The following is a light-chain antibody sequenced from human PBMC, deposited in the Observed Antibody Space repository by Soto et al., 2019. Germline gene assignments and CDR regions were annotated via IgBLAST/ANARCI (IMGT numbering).Light chain of an antibody. Sequence: DIQMTQAPSSVSASVGDRVSITCRASQGISNWLAWYQQKPGRAPKLLIYAASSLQSGVSSRFGGSGSGTDFTLTISSLQPEDFATYYCQQGNSFPFTFGPGTKVDIK. J-gene: IGKJ3*01. CDR3: QQGNSFPFT. CDR1: QGISNW. V-gene: IGKV1D-12*01. CDR2: AAS.